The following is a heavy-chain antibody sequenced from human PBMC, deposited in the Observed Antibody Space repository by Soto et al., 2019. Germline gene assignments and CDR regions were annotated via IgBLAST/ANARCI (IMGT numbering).Heavy chain of an antibody. Sequence: QLQMQESGPGLVKPSETLSLTCAVSGDSISSSPFYWGWIRQPPGKGLEWIGSIYYSGSTYQNPSLKSRVTMSADSSKNQFSLKLNSVTVADTAVYYCARHTAASALPAPGAFDIWGQGTMVTVSS. CDR1: GDSISSSPFY. V-gene: IGHV4-39*01. CDR2: IYYSGST. D-gene: IGHD2-2*01. J-gene: IGHJ3*02. CDR3: ARHTAASALPAPGAFDI.